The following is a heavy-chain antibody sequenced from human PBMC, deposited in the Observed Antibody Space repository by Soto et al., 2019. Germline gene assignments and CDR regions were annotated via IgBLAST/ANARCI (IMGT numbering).Heavy chain of an antibody. CDR2: ISYDGSNK. CDR1: GFTFSSYG. Sequence: PGGSLRLSCAASGFTFSSYGMHWVRQAPGKGLEWVAVISYDGSNKYYADSVRGRFTISRDNSKNTLYLQMNSLRAEDTAVYYCAKTYSSSWDYYYYGMDVWGQGTTVTVSS. CDR3: AKTYSSSWDYYYYGMDV. J-gene: IGHJ6*02. V-gene: IGHV3-30*18. D-gene: IGHD6-13*01.